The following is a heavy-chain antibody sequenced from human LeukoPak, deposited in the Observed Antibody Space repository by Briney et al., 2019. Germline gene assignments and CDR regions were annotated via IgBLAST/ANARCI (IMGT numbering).Heavy chain of an antibody. CDR2: INHSGST. Sequence: SETLSLTCAVYGGSFSGYYWSWIRQPPGKGLEWIGEINHSGSTNYNPSLKSRVTISVDTSKNPFSLKLSSVIAADTAVYYCARLPCSSTSCSFDYWGQGTLVTVSS. CDR3: ARLPCSSTSCSFDY. CDR1: GGSFSGYY. D-gene: IGHD2-2*01. V-gene: IGHV4-34*01. J-gene: IGHJ4*02.